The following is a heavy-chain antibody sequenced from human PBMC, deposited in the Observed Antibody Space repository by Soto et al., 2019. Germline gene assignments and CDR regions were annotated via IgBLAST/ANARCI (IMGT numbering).Heavy chain of an antibody. J-gene: IGHJ3*02. Sequence: PGGSLRLSCAASGFTFSSYSMSWVRQAPGKGLEWVANIKQDGSEKYYVDSVKGRFTISRDNAKNSLYLQMNSLRAEDTAVYYCARVVVVAANSGAFDIWGQGTMVTVSS. D-gene: IGHD2-15*01. CDR3: ARVVVVAANSGAFDI. CDR1: GFTFSSYS. V-gene: IGHV3-7*01. CDR2: IKQDGSEK.